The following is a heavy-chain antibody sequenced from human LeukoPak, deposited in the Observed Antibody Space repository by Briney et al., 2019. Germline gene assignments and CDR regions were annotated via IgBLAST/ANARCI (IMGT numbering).Heavy chain of an antibody. J-gene: IGHJ4*02. CDR3: ARDYGDC. V-gene: IGHV3-53*03. CDR1: GFTVSRKY. Sequence: GGSLRLSCAASGFTVSRKYMSWVRQAPGKGLEWVAVIYTDGSTYYADSVKGRLTVSRETSKNTLYLQMNSLRAEDTAVYYCARDYGDCWGQGTLVTVSS. CDR2: IYTDGST. D-gene: IGHD3-10*01.